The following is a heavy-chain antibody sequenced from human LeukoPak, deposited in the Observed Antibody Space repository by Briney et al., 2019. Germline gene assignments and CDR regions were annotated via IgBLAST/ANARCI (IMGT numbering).Heavy chain of an antibody. J-gene: IGHJ4*02. D-gene: IGHD3-10*01. V-gene: IGHV3-23*01. CDR3: AKRGVVTRVVLVGFHKEAYYFDS. Sequence: GGSLRLSCAVSGITLSNYGMSWVRQAPGKGLEWVAGISGSGGSTNYADSVKGRFSISRDNPKNTLYLQMNSLRAEDTAVYFCAKRGVVTRVVLVGFHKEAYYFDSWGQGALVTVSS. CDR2: ISGSGGST. CDR1: GITLSNYG.